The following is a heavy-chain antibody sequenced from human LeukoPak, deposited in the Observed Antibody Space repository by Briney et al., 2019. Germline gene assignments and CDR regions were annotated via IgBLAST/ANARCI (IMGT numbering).Heavy chain of an antibody. CDR1: GYPFTSYD. Sequence: ASVKVSCKASGYPFTSYDINWVRQATGQGLEWMGWIYAYNGNTNYAQKLQGRVTMTTDTSTSTAYMEVRSLRSDDTAVYYCARLKYSSSWYYGYWGQGTLVTVSS. CDR2: IYAYNGNT. CDR3: ARLKYSSSWYYGY. J-gene: IGHJ4*02. D-gene: IGHD6-13*01. V-gene: IGHV1-18*01.